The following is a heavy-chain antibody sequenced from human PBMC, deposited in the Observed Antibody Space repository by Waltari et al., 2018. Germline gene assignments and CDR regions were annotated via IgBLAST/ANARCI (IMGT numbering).Heavy chain of an antibody. V-gene: IGHV4-4*02. CDR3: ARVVFTADYYFDY. D-gene: IGHD2-21*02. CDR2: IYHTGPT. J-gene: IGHJ4*02. Sequence: QVQLKESGPGLLRPSGTLSLTCGVSGASISSDHWWAWVRQSPGKGLEWIGEIYHTGPTNYNPSLKRRLTMLVDKSANQFSLQLTSVTAADTGVYYCARVVFTADYYFDYWGQGTPVTVSS. CDR1: GASISSDHW.